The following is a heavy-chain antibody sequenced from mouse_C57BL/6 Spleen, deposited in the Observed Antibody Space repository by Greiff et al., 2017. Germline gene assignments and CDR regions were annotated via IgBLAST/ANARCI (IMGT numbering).Heavy chain of an antibody. CDR2: ISYDGSN. D-gene: IGHD1-1*01. CDR1: GYSITSGYY. J-gene: IGHJ1*03. V-gene: IGHV3-6*01. CDR3: ARDYGSSTYCYFDV. Sequence: ESGPGLVKPSQSLSLTCSVTGYSITSGYYWNWIRQFPGNKLEWMGYISYDGSNNYNPSLKNRISITRDTSKNQFFLKLNSVTTEDTATYYCARDYGSSTYCYFDVWGTGTTVTVSS.